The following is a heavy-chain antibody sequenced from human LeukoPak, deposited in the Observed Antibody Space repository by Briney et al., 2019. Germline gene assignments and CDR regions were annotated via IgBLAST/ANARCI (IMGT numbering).Heavy chain of an antibody. D-gene: IGHD6-13*01. CDR2: IYSGGST. V-gene: IGHV3-53*01. Sequence: PGGSLRLSCAASGFTVSSNYMSWVRQAPGKGLEWVSAIYSGGSTYYADSVKGRFTISRDNSKNTLYLQMNSLRAEDTAVYYCARGYSSSWYPTLDYWGQGTLVTVSS. J-gene: IGHJ4*02. CDR3: ARGYSSSWYPTLDY. CDR1: GFTVSSNY.